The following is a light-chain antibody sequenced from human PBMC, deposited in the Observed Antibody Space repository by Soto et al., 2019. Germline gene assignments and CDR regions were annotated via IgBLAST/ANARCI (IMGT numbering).Light chain of an antibody. CDR2: DAS. CDR3: QQYENLPS. CDR1: QSISSY. V-gene: IGKV1-33*01. J-gene: IGKJ3*01. Sequence: DIQMTQSPSSLSASVGDRVTITCRASQSISSYLNWYQQKPGKAPKLLIYDASTLETGVPSRFSGRGSGTEFSLTISSLQPEDFATYFCQQYENLPSFGPGTKVDIK.